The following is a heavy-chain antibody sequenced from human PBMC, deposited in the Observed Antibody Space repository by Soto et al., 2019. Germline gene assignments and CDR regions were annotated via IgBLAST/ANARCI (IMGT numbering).Heavy chain of an antibody. CDR1: GFTFDDYA. J-gene: IGHJ6*02. CDR3: AKPHSSSPHRNYYYCMDV. D-gene: IGHD6-6*01. Sequence: GGSLRLSCAASGFTFDDYAMHWVRQAPGKGLEWVSLISWDGGSTYYADSVKGRFTISRDNSKNSLYLQMNSLRAQDTALYYCAKPHSSSPHRNYYYCMDVLGQGTTVTVSS. V-gene: IGHV3-43D*03. CDR2: ISWDGGST.